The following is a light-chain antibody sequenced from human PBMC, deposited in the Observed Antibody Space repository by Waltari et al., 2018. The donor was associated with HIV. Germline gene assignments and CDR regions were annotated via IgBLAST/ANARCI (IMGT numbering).Light chain of an antibody. CDR1: GSNIRSNF. V-gene: IGLV1-44*01. CDR3: AAWDDTLNVYV. Sequence: QSVLTQPPSVSGAPGQRVTISCSGSGSNIRSNFVNLYQQLPVTAPRVLIYNDDQRPSGVPARFSGSKSGTTASLAISGLQSEDEAEYYCAAWDDTLNVYVFGSGTKVTVL. J-gene: IGLJ1*01. CDR2: NDD.